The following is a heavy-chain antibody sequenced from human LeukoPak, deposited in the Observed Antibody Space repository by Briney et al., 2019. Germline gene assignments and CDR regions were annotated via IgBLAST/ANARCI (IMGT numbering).Heavy chain of an antibody. Sequence: SQTLSLTCTVSGGSISSGGYYWSWIRQHPGKGLEWFGYIYYSGSTYYNPSLKSRVTISVDTSKNQFSLKLSSVTAADTAVYYCARDHDTANNWFDPWGQGTLVTVSS. J-gene: IGHJ5*02. CDR2: IYYSGST. V-gene: IGHV4-31*03. CDR1: GGSISSGGYY. D-gene: IGHD5-18*01. CDR3: ARDHDTANNWFDP.